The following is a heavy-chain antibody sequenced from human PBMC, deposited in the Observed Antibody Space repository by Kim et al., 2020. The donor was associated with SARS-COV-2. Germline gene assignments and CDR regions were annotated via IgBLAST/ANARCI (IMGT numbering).Heavy chain of an antibody. CDR1: GFTFSSYS. Sequence: GGSLRLSCAASGFTFSSYSMNWVRQAPGKGLEWVSSISSSSSYIYYADSVKGRFTISRDNAKNSLYLQMNSLRAEDTAVYYCARDGQYYDSSGYPPFDYWGQGTLVTVSS. V-gene: IGHV3-21*01. CDR3: ARDGQYYDSSGYPPFDY. J-gene: IGHJ4*02. D-gene: IGHD3-22*01. CDR2: ISSSSSYI.